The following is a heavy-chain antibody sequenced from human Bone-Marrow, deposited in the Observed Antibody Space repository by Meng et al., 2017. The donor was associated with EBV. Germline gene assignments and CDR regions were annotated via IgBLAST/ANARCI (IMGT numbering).Heavy chain of an antibody. D-gene: IGHD3-16*01. V-gene: IGHV4-34*01. CDR2: INHSGST. J-gene: IGHJ4*02. CDR3: ARPPTGRGSYLDY. CDR1: CVSVSGYY. Sequence: QLLPQEVDAGRCKPSGLLSLTFVVYCVSVSGYYWSCIRQPPGKGLGWIGEINHSGSTNYNPSLKSRVTISVDTSKNQFSLKLSSVTAADTAVYYCARPPTGRGSYLDYWGQGTLVTVSS.